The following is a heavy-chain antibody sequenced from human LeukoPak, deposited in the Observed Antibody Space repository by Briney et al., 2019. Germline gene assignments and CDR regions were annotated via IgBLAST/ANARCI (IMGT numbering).Heavy chain of an antibody. CDR1: GFILSSYG. CDR2: ISGSGGTT. Sequence: GGSLRLSCAASGFILSSYGMAWVRQAPGKGLEWVSGISGSGGTTYYADSVKGWFTISRDNSKDTLYLQMNSLRAEDTAVYYCANSQQQLVFDYWGQGTLVTVSS. D-gene: IGHD6-13*01. V-gene: IGHV3-23*01. CDR3: ANSQQQLVFDY. J-gene: IGHJ4*02.